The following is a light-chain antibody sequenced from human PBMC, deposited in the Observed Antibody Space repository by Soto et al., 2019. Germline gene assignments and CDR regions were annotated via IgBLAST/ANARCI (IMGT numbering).Light chain of an antibody. V-gene: IGLV2-14*01. CDR2: DVS. J-gene: IGLJ2*01. CDR3: SSYTSSSTFVV. Sequence: QSALTQPASVSGCPGQSIPISCTGTSSDDGGYNYVSWYQQHPGKAPKLMIYDVSNRPSGVSNRFSGSKSGNTASLTISGLQAEDEADYYCSSYTSSSTFVVFGGGTKLTVL. CDR1: SSDDGGYNY.